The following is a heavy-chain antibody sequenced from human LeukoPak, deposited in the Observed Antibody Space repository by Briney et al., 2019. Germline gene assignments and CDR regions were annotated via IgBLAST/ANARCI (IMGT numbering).Heavy chain of an antibody. CDR1: GFTFSSYG. CDR2: IWYDGSNK. D-gene: IGHD1/OR15-1a*01. J-gene: IGHJ4*02. V-gene: IGHV3-33*01. Sequence: GRSLRLSCAASGFTFSSYGMHWVRQAPGKGLEWVAVIWYDGSNKCYADSVKGRFTISRDNSKNTLYLQMNSLRAEDTAVYYCARANPGTIDYWGQGTLVTVSS. CDR3: ARANPGTIDY.